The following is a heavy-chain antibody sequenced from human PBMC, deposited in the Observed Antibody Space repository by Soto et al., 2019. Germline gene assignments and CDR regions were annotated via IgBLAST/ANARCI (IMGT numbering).Heavy chain of an antibody. CDR2: ISSSSSTI. D-gene: IGHD5-18*01. Sequence: RRLPCAASGFTFSSYSMNWVRQAPGKGLEWVSYISSSSSTIYYADSVKGRFTISRDNAKNSLYLQMNSLRDEDTAVYYCARDPGYSWDNYGMDVWGQGTTVTVSS. CDR1: GFTFSSYS. CDR3: ARDPGYSWDNYGMDV. V-gene: IGHV3-48*02. J-gene: IGHJ6*02.